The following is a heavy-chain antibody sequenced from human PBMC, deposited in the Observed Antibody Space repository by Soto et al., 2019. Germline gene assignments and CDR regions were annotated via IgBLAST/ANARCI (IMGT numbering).Heavy chain of an antibody. CDR2: INHSGST. CDR3: ASTHYYGDYDY. V-gene: IGHV4-34*01. J-gene: IGHJ4*02. CDR1: GGPFSGYY. Sequence: PSETLSLTCAVYGGPFSGYYWSWIRQPPGKGLEWIGEINHSGSTNYNPSLKSRVTISVDTSKNQFSLKLSSVTAADTAVYYCASTHYYGDYDYWGQGTLVTVSS. D-gene: IGHD4-17*01.